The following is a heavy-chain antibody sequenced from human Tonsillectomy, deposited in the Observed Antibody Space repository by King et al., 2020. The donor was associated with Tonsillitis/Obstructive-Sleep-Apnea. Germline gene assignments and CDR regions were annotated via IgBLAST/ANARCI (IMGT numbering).Heavy chain of an antibody. V-gene: IGHV5-10-1*01. CDR1: GYSFTSYW. D-gene: IGHD2-2*01. J-gene: IGHJ5*02. CDR2: SDPSDSDT. Sequence: VQLVESGAEVKKPGESLRISCKGSGYSFTSYWINWVRQMPGKCLEGMGRSDPSDSDTNYTPSFHGHVTISADKSISTAYLQWSSLKASDTAMYYCARLLVPYNWFDPWGQGTLVTVSS. CDR3: ARLLVPYNWFDP.